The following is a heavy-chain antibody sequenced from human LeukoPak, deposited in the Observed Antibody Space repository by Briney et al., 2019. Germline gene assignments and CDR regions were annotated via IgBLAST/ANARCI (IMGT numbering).Heavy chain of an antibody. CDR3: AREGVDSDAFDI. V-gene: IGHV4-59*12. CDR2: ISYSGST. Sequence: PSETLSLSCTVSGGFISNYYWNWIRQFPGKGLEWIGFISYSGSTNYNPSLKSRVTISVDTSKNQFSLKLSSVTAADTAVYYCAREGVDSDAFDIWGQGTMVTVSS. CDR1: GGFISNYY. J-gene: IGHJ3*02. D-gene: IGHD3-3*01.